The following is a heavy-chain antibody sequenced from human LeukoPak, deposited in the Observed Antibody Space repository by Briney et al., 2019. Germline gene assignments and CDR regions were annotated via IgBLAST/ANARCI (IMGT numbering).Heavy chain of an antibody. D-gene: IGHD6-19*01. Sequence: GGSLRLSCAASGFTFSSYAMSWVRQAPGKGLEWVANIKQDGSEQYYVDSVKGRFTISRDNSKNTLYLQMNSLRAEDTAVYYCAKQWLGYFDYWGQGTLVTVSS. CDR1: GFTFSSYA. J-gene: IGHJ4*02. CDR3: AKQWLGYFDY. CDR2: IKQDGSEQ. V-gene: IGHV3-7*03.